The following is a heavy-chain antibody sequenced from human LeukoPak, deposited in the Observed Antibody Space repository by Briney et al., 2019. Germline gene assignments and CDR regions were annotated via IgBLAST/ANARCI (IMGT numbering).Heavy chain of an antibody. J-gene: IGHJ4*02. CDR3: ARDADSSGWYFHFDY. CDR2: ISSSSSYI. Sequence: KPGGSLRLSCAASGFTFSSYSMNWVRQAPGKGLEWVSSISSSSSYIYYADSVKGRFTISRDNAKNSLYLQMNSLRAEDTAVYYCARDADSSGWYFHFDYWSQGTLVTVSS. CDR1: GFTFSSYS. D-gene: IGHD6-19*01. V-gene: IGHV3-21*01.